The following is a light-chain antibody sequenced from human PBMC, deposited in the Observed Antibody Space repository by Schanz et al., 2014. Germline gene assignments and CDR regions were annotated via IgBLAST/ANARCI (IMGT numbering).Light chain of an antibody. Sequence: ETVLTQSPATLSLSPGDTATLSCRASQSVMNYLAWYQQKPGQAPRLLIYDTSNRAAGIPARFSGSGSGTDFTLTISSLEPEDFAVYYCQQRKHWPLTFGGGTKVEIK. CDR1: QSVMNY. CDR3: QQRKHWPLT. V-gene: IGKV3-11*01. J-gene: IGKJ4*01. CDR2: DTS.